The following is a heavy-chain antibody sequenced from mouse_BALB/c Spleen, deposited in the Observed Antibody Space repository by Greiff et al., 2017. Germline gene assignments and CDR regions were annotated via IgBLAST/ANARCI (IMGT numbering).Heavy chain of an antibody. CDR1: GFTIKDYY. CDR2: IDPENGNT. CDR3: ARSDGSSYAMDY. V-gene: IGHV14-1*02. J-gene: IGHJ4*01. Sequence: EVQLQQSGAELVRPGALVKLSCKASGFTIKDYYMHWVKQRPEQGLEWIGWIDPENGNTIYDPKFQGKASITADTSSNTAYLQLSSLTSEDTAVYYCARSDGSSYAMDYWGQGTSVTVSS. D-gene: IGHD1-1*01.